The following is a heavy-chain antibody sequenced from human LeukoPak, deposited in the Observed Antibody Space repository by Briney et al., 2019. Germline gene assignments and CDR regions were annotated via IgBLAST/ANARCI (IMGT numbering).Heavy chain of an antibody. CDR3: ARVLNYYGSGDYFDY. V-gene: IGHV4-4*07. CDR2: FYTSGST. CDR1: GGSISSYY. D-gene: IGHD3-10*01. J-gene: IGHJ4*02. Sequence: PSETLSLTCTVSGGSISSYYWSWIRQPAEKGLEWIGCFYTSGSTNYNPSLKSRVTMSVETSKNQFSLKLSSVTAADTAMYYCARVLNYYGSGDYFDYWGQGTLVTVSS.